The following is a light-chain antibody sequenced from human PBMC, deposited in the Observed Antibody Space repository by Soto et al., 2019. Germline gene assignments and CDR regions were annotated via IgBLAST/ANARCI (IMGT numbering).Light chain of an antibody. CDR3: QQYYSYSWT. J-gene: IGKJ1*01. CDR1: QTIDSW. Sequence: DIQMTQSSSTRSASLGERVPITCWASQTIDSWLAWYQQRKGKPPNLLIYKASTLESGVPSRFSGSGSGTEFTLTISSLQTDDFATYYCQQYYSYSWTFGQGTKVDIK. CDR2: KAS. V-gene: IGKV1-5*03.